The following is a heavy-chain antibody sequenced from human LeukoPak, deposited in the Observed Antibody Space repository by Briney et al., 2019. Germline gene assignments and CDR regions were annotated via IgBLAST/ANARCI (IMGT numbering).Heavy chain of an antibody. CDR1: GFTFNSYW. CDR3: ARSGSGWLDAFDI. D-gene: IGHD6-19*01. J-gene: IGHJ3*02. CDR2: IKQDGSEK. V-gene: IGHV3-7*01. Sequence: GGSLRLSCAASGFTFNSYWMSWVRQAPGKGLEWVANIKQDGSEKYYVDSVKGRFTISRDNAKNSLYLQMNSLRAEDAAVYYCARSGSGWLDAFDIWGQGTMVTVSS.